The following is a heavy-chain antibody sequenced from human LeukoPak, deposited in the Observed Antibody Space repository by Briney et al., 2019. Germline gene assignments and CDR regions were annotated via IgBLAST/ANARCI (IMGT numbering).Heavy chain of an antibody. J-gene: IGHJ5*02. D-gene: IGHD6-25*01. CDR3: ARGMRLTPSWFDP. V-gene: IGHV3-74*01. Sequence: GGSLRLSCAASGFTFSRYWMHWVRQAPGKGLVWVSRINSDGSSTSYADSVKGRFTISRDNAKNTLYLQMNSLRAEDTAVYYCARGMRLTPSWFDPWGQGTLVTVSS. CDR2: INSDGSST. CDR1: GFTFSRYW.